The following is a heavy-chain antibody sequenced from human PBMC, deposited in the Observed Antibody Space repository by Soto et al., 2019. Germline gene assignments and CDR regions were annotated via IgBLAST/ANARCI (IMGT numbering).Heavy chain of an antibody. CDR3: VKVTYYYGSGEFDY. V-gene: IGHV3-23*01. CDR2: ISGSGGST. CDR1: GFTFSSYA. J-gene: IGHJ4*02. D-gene: IGHD3-10*01. Sequence: PGGSLRLSCAASGFTFSSYAMSWVRQAPGKGLEWVSAISGSGGSTYYADSVKGRFTISRDNSKNTLYLQMNSLRAEDTAVYYCVKVTYYYGSGEFDYWGQGTLVTVSS.